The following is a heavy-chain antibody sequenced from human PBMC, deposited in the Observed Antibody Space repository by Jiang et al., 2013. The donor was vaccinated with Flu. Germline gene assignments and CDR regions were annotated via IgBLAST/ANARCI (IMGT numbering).Heavy chain of an antibody. CDR3: ARGGGYYLNWFDP. CDR2: IYYSGST. CDR1: GGSISSYY. J-gene: IGHJ5*02. Sequence: LLKPSETLSLTCTVSGGSISSYYWSWIRQPPGKGLEWIGYIYYSGSTNYNPSLKSRVTISVDTSKNQFSLKLSSVTAADTAVYYCARGGGYYLNWFDPWGQGTLVTVSS. D-gene: IGHD2/OR15-2a*01. V-gene: IGHV4-59*08.